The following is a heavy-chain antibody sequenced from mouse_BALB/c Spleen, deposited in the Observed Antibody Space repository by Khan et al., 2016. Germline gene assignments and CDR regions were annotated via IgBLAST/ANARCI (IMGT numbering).Heavy chain of an antibody. J-gene: IGHJ2*01. D-gene: IGHD1-1*01. Sequence: VQLKQSGAELVKPGASVKLSCTASGFNIKDTYIHWVKQRPEQGLEWIGRIDPGNGNTRYDPKFQGKATITADTSSNTASLHLNSLTSEDTAVYYCARRGPIFYYGSSCGYWGQGTTLTVSS. CDR3: ARRGPIFYYGSSCGY. V-gene: IGHV14-3*02. CDR1: GFNIKDTY. CDR2: IDPGNGNT.